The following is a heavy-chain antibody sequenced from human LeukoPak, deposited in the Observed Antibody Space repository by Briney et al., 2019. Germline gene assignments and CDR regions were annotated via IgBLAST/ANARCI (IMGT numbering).Heavy chain of an antibody. D-gene: IGHD4-17*01. CDR2: FSGGGDS. V-gene: IGHV3-23*01. Sequence: GGALRLSCAASGFTSGIYAVSWVRQAPGKGLEWVSAFSGGGDSYYADSMKGRFTISRDNSKKILYLQMNSLRAEDTAVYYCGKGSLGGLANNGDYSVFDYWGQGTLVTVSS. CDR1: GFTSGIYA. J-gene: IGHJ4*02. CDR3: GKGSLGGLANNGDYSVFDY.